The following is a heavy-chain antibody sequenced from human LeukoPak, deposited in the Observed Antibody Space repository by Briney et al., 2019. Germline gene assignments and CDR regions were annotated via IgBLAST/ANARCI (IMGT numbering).Heavy chain of an antibody. J-gene: IGHJ4*02. Sequence: PGGSLRLSCAASGFTFSSYAMSWVRQAPGKGLEWVSAISGSGGSTYYADSVKGRFTISRDNSKNTLYLQMNSLRAEDTAVYYCAKDRYYGSGSYFYLDYWGQGTLVTVSS. V-gene: IGHV3-23*01. CDR2: ISGSGGST. CDR3: AKDRYYGSGSYFYLDY. CDR1: GFTFSSYA. D-gene: IGHD3-10*01.